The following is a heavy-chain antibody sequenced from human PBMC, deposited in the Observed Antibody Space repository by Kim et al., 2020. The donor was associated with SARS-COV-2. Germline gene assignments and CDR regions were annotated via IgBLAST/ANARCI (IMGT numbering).Heavy chain of an antibody. CDR3: AKGSRGWYYYYYYGMDV. Sequence: GGSLRLSCAASGFTFSSYGMHWVRQAPGKGLEWVAVIWYDGSNKYYADSVKGRFTISRDNSKNTLYLQMNSLRAEDTAVYYCAKGSRGWYYYYYYGMDVWGQGTTVTVSS. CDR1: GFTFSSYG. V-gene: IGHV3-33*06. CDR2: IWYDGSNK. D-gene: IGHD2-15*01. J-gene: IGHJ6*02.